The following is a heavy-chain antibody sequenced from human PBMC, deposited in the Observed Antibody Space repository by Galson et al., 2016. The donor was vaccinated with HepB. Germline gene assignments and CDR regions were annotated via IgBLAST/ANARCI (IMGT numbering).Heavy chain of an antibody. D-gene: IGHD6-19*01. CDR1: GFSISIYS. CDR2: IRGSGTGT. Sequence: SLRLSCAASGFSISIYSMNWVRQAPGKGLEWVSAIRGSGTGTSYTDSVKGRFTISRDNSKNTLYLQMNSLRAEDAAVDYCAKISLGGYNSGWGGSFDIWGRGTMVTVSS. J-gene: IGHJ3*02. CDR3: AKISLGGYNSGWGGSFDI. V-gene: IGHV3-23*01.